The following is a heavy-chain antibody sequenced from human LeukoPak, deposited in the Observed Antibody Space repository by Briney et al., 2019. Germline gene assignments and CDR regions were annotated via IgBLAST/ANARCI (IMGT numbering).Heavy chain of an antibody. CDR3: AAGYLVSYYFDY. Sequence: GASVKVSCKASGYTFTGYYMHWVRQAPGQGLEWMGRINPNSGGTNYAQKFQGRVTMTRDTSISIAYMELSRLRSDDTAVYYCAAGYLVSYYFDYWGQGTLVTVSS. CDR1: GYTFTGYY. J-gene: IGHJ4*02. CDR2: INPNSGGT. D-gene: IGHD5/OR15-5a*01. V-gene: IGHV1-2*06.